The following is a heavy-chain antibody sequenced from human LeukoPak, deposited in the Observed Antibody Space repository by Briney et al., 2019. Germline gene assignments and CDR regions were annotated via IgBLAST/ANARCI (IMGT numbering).Heavy chain of an antibody. CDR3: ARGVEPTAYFDY. Sequence: SETLSLTCAVYGGSFSGYYWSWIRQPPGKGLEWIGEINHSGSTNYNPSLKSRVTISVDTSKNQFSQKLSSVTAADTAVYYCARGVEPTAYFDYWGQGTLVTVSS. V-gene: IGHV4-34*01. J-gene: IGHJ4*02. CDR1: GGSFSGYY. CDR2: INHSGST. D-gene: IGHD1-14*01.